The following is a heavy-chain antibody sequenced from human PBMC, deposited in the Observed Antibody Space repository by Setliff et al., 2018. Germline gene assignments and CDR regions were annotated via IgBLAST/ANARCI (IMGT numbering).Heavy chain of an antibody. V-gene: IGHV1-18*01. Sequence: ASVKVSCKASGYILKSYGISLVRQAPGQGLEWMGWISSYNNDITNYAQRFQGRVTMTTDTSTSAAYMELRSLRSDDTAVYYCAISSLSICSGGSCPNAFDVWGQGTMVTVSS. CDR2: ISSYNNDIT. CDR3: AISSLSICSGGSCPNAFDV. D-gene: IGHD2-15*01. CDR1: GYILKSYG. J-gene: IGHJ3*01.